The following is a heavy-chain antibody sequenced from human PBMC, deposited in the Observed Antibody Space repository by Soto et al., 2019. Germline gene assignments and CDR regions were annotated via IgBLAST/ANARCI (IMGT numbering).Heavy chain of an antibody. J-gene: IGHJ4*02. V-gene: IGHV3-21*01. Sequence: LRLSCAASGFTFSSYSMNWVRQAPGKGLEWVSSISSSSSYIYYAYSVKGRFTISRDNAKNSLYLQMNSLRAEDTAVYYCARDNHLTGTTPPAFDYWGQGTLVTVSS. D-gene: IGHD1-7*01. CDR3: ARDNHLTGTTPPAFDY. CDR2: ISSSSSYI. CDR1: GFTFSSYS.